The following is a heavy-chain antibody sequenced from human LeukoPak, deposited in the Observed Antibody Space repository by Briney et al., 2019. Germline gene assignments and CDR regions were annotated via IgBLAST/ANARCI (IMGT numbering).Heavy chain of an antibody. CDR1: GFTFSDFS. Sequence: KSGGSLRLSCAASGFTFSDFSMNWIRQAPGKGLEWISFISSPGNTIYYPDSLRGRFTVSRDNAKNSLYLHMSSLRAEDTAVYYCARDQSNDYNRGGLEYWGQGTLVAVSS. V-gene: IGHV3-11*01. CDR3: ARDQSNDYNRGGLEY. J-gene: IGHJ4*02. CDR2: ISSPGNTI. D-gene: IGHD5-24*01.